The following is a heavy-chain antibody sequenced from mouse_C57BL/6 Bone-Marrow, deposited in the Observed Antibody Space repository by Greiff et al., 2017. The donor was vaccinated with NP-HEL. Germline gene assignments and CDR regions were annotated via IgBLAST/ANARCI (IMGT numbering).Heavy chain of an antibody. J-gene: IGHJ3*01. CDR2: IDPENGDT. Sequence: EVQGVESGAELVRPGASVKLSCTASGFNIKDDYMHWVKQRPEQGLEWIGWIDPENGDTEYASKFQGKATITADTSSNTAYLQLSSLTSEDTAVYYCTIGLPLFAYWGQGTLVTVSA. CDR3: TIGLPLFAY. CDR1: GFNIKDDY. V-gene: IGHV14-4*01. D-gene: IGHD2-10*01.